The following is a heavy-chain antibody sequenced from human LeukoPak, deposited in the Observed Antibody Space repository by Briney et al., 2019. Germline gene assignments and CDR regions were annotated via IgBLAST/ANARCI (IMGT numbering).Heavy chain of an antibody. V-gene: IGHV3-66*01. D-gene: IGHD3-22*01. Sequence: GGSLRLSCAASGFTVSNNYMSWVRQAPGKGLEWVSLIYSGGSTHYTDSVKGRFTISRDNSKNTLYLQMNSLRAEDTALYYCARGQEYYYDSSAYSKFDYWGQGTLVTVSS. J-gene: IGHJ4*02. CDR3: ARGQEYYYDSSAYSKFDY. CDR1: GFTVSNNY. CDR2: IYSGGST.